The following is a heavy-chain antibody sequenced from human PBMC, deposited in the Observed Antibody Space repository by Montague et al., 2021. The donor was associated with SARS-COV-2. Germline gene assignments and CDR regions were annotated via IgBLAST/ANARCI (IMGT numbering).Heavy chain of an antibody. D-gene: IGHD2-2*01. J-gene: IGHJ6*02. Sequence: SETLSLTCAVYGGSLSGCYWSWIRQPPGEGLEWIAEISHSGSTSYNPSLKSRVTISVDTSKNQFSLKLSSATAADTAVYYCARVPYRLLFVPRYYGMDVWGQGTTVTVS. CDR2: ISHSGST. V-gene: IGHV4-34*01. CDR1: GGSLSGCY. CDR3: ARVPYRLLFVPRYYGMDV.